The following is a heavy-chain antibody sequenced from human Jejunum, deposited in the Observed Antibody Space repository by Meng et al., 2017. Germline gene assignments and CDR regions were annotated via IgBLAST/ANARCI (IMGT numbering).Heavy chain of an antibody. Sequence: EVQLVESGGGLVQPGGSLRLSCAASGFTFSDYWMHWVRQAPGKGLVWVSHINNDGTTTNYADSVKGRFTISRDNAKNTLYLQMNSLRAEDTAVYYCARSGGVVDYWGQGTLVTVSS. CDR3: ARSGGVVDY. V-gene: IGHV3-74*01. CDR1: GFTFSDYW. CDR2: INNDGTTT. J-gene: IGHJ4*02. D-gene: IGHD1-26*01.